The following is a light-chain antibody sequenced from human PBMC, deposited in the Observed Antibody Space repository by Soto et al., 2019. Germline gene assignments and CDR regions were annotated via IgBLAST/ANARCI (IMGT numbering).Light chain of an antibody. J-gene: IGKJ4*01. Sequence: DIQMTQSPSTLSASVGDRVTITCRASQSFSSWLAWYQQKPGKVPKRLMYKASTLESGVPSRFSGSGSGTEFTLTISSLQPDDFATYYCQQYNSNPLTFGGGTKVELK. CDR3: QQYNSNPLT. CDR2: KAS. V-gene: IGKV1-5*03. CDR1: QSFSSW.